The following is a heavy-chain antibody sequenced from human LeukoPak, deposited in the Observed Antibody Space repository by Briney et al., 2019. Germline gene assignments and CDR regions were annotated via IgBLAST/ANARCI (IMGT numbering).Heavy chain of an antibody. D-gene: IGHD5-24*01. CDR3: VRDRELTY. Sequence: SETLSLICTVSGGSISIYYWSWIRQPPGKGLEWLGYIYNSGSTYYNPSLKSRVTISVDTSRNQFSLRLTSMTAADAAVYYCVRDRELTYWGQGTLVTVSS. J-gene: IGHJ4*02. V-gene: IGHV4-59*01. CDR1: GGSISIYY. CDR2: IYNSGST.